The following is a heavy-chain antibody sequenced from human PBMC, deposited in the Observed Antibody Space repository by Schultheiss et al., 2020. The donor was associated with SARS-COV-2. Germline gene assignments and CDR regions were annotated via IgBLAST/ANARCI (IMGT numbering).Heavy chain of an antibody. V-gene: IGHV4-34*01. CDR1: GGSFSGYY. J-gene: IGHJ4*02. D-gene: IGHD6-13*01. CDR2: INHSGST. CDR3: ASFSSSWHRFDY. Sequence: SQTLSLTCAVYGGSFSGYYWSWIRQPPGKGLEWIGEINHSGSTNYNPSLKSRVTISVDTSKNQFSLKLSSVTAADTAVYYCASFSSSWHRFDYWGQGTLVTVSS.